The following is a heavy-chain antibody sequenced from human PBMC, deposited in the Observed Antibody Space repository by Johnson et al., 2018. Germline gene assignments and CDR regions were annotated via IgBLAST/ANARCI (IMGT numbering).Heavy chain of an antibody. CDR1: GGSISSHY. Sequence: QVQLQESGPGLVKXSETLSLXCTVSGGSISSHYWSWIRQPPGKGLEGIGYIYYRGSPNYNPSLKSRVTIAVDTSKNQFSLELSHVTAADTAGYYCARGGGADYYYGMDVWGQGTTVTVSS. J-gene: IGHJ6*02. CDR3: ARGGGADYYYGMDV. V-gene: IGHV4-59*11. CDR2: IYYRGSP. D-gene: IGHD1-26*01.